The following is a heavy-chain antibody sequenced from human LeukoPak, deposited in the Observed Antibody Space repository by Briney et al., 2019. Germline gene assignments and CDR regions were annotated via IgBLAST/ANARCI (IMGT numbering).Heavy chain of an antibody. D-gene: IGHD4-17*01. CDR1: GGTFSSYA. CDR2: INPNSGGT. J-gene: IGHJ4*02. CDR3: ARRAVTTDY. Sequence: AASVKVSCKASGGTFSSYAISWVRQAPGQGLEWMGRINPNSGGTNYAQKFQGRVTMTRDTSISTAYMELSRLRSDDTAVYYCARRAVTTDYWGQGTLVTVSS. V-gene: IGHV1-2*06.